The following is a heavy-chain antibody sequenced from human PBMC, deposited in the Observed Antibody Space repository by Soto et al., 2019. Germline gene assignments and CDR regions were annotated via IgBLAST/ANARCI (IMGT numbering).Heavy chain of an antibody. CDR1: GYTLPELF. Sequence: GAPVKGSRKGFGYTLPELFLHWVRQAPGKGLEWMGGFDPEDGETIYAQKFQGRVTMTEDTSTDTAYMELSSLRSEDTAVYYCATDLGVITFGGAYRFLLDYWG. CDR3: ATDLGVITFGGAYRFLLDY. J-gene: IGHJ4*01. V-gene: IGHV1-24*01. CDR2: FDPEDGET. D-gene: IGHD3-16*01.